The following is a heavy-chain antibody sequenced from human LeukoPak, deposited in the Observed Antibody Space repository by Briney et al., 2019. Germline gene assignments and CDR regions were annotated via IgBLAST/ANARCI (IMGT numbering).Heavy chain of an antibody. D-gene: IGHD6-19*01. CDR2: IIPIFGTA. J-gene: IGHJ5*02. Sequence: SVKVSCKASGGTFSSYAISWVRQAPGQGLEWMGGIIPIFGTANYAQKFQGRVTITTDESTSTAYMELSSLRSEDTAVYYCARDQSSYRRYSSGWDWLNWFDPWGQGTLVTVSS. V-gene: IGHV1-69*05. CDR3: ARDQSSYRRYSSGWDWLNWFDP. CDR1: GGTFSSYA.